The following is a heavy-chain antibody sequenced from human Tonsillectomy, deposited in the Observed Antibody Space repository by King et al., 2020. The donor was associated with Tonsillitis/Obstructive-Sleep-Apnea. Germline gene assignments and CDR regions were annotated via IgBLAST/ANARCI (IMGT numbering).Heavy chain of an antibody. V-gene: IGHV3-30*04. Sequence: VQLVESGGGVVQPGRFLRLSCAASGFTFNNYAMHWVRQAPGKGLEWVAVISSDGTNKYYADSVKGRFTISRDNSKNTLYLQMNSLRAEDPAVYYCARAHYYDSSAYPYYYNGMDVWGQGTTVTVSS. CDR1: GFTFNNYA. CDR2: ISSDGTNK. CDR3: ARAHYYDSSAYPYYYNGMDV. D-gene: IGHD3-22*01. J-gene: IGHJ6*02.